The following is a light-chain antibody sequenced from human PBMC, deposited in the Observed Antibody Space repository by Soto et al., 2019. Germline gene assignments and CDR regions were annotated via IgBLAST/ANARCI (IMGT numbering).Light chain of an antibody. CDR1: QSVSSSY. J-gene: IGKJ4*01. CDR2: DAT. CDR3: QQYNNWPLT. V-gene: IGKV3-15*01. Sequence: EIVLTQSPGTLSLSPGERGALXWRASQSVSSSYLAWYQQKPGQAPRPIIYDATTRATGIPVRFSGSGSGTEFTLTISSLQSEDFALYYCQQYNNWPLTFGGGTKVDI.